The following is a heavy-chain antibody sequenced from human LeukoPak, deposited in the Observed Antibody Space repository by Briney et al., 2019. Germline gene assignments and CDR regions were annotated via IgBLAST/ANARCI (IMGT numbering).Heavy chain of an antibody. D-gene: IGHD3-9*01. CDR1: GGSFSGYY. CDR2: INHSGST. Sequence: SETLSLTCAVYGGSFSGYYWSWIRQPPGKGLEWIGEINHSGSTNYNPSLKSRVTISVDTSKNQFSLKLSSVTAADTAVYYCARGRGTEEEYYDILTNYSNFDYWGQGTLVTVSS. CDR3: ARGRGTEEEYYDILTNYSNFDY. J-gene: IGHJ4*02. V-gene: IGHV4-34*01.